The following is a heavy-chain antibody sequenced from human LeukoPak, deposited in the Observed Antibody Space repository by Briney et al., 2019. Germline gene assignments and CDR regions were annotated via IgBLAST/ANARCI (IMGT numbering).Heavy chain of an antibody. Sequence: GGSLILSCEASGFTFSSYAMTWVRQAPGKGLEWVSGTSGSGGSTWYADSVKGRFTISRNNSKNTLYLQMNSLRAEDTAIYYCAKEGDYGDYGGDYWGQGTLVTVSS. V-gene: IGHV3-23*01. J-gene: IGHJ4*02. CDR1: GFTFSSYA. D-gene: IGHD4-17*01. CDR2: TSGSGGST. CDR3: AKEGDYGDYGGDY.